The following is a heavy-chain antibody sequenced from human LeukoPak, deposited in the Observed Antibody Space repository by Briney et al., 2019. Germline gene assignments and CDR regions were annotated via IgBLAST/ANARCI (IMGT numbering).Heavy chain of an antibody. CDR3: ARLSDTRRRYYYGSGSYYSSGDY. Sequence: GSLRLSCAASGFTFSSYGMSWVRQPPGKGLEWIGSIYYSGNTYYNASLKSQVSISIDTSKNQFSLRLTSVTAADTAVYSCARLSDTRRRYYYGSGSYYSSGDYWGQGTLVTVSS. CDR1: GFTFSSYG. D-gene: IGHD3-10*01. J-gene: IGHJ4*02. V-gene: IGHV4-39*01. CDR2: IYYSGNT.